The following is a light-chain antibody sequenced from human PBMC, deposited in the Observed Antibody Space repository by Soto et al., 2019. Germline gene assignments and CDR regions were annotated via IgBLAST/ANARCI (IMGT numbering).Light chain of an antibody. V-gene: IGLV2-14*03. CDR2: DVS. J-gene: IGLJ1*01. Sequence: QAVLTQPASVSGSPGQSITISCTGTSSDIVSWYQQHPGKAPKLMIYDVSNRPSGVSNRFSGSKSGNTASLTISGLQAEDEADYYCSSYTSSNAYVFGTGTKLTVL. CDR1: SSDI. CDR3: SSYTSSNAYV.